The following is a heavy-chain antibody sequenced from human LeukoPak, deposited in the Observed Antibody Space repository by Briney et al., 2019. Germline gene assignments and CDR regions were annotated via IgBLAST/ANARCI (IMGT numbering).Heavy chain of an antibody. D-gene: IGHD4-17*01. J-gene: IGHJ4*02. V-gene: IGHV3-23*01. Sequence: GGSLRPSCAASGFTFSSYAMSWVRQAPGKGLEWVSSISASGGGTYYADSMKGRFTISRDSSKNTLYLQMNSLRAEDTAIYYCVKNLESYGDSATDYWGQGTLVTVSS. CDR3: VKNLESYGDSATDY. CDR2: ISASGGGT. CDR1: GFTFSSYA.